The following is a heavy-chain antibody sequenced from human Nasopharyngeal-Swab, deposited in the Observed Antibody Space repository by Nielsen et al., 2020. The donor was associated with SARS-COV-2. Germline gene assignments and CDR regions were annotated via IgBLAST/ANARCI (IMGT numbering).Heavy chain of an antibody. Sequence: SETLSLTCTVSGGSISSYYWSWIRQPPGKGLEWIGYIYYSGSTNYNPSLKSRVTISVDTSKNQFSLKLISVTAADTAVYYCARDQKYSSSWYSDYWGPGTLVTVSS. CDR3: ARDQKYSSSWYSDY. J-gene: IGHJ4*02. D-gene: IGHD6-13*01. CDR1: GGSISSYY. CDR2: IYYSGST. V-gene: IGHV4-59*12.